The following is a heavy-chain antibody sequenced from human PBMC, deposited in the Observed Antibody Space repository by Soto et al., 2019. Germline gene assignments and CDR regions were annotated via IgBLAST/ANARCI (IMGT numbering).Heavy chain of an antibody. V-gene: IGHV4-38-2*02. CDR3: ATTLVLYGSGSYYPPHPDY. CDR2: IYHSGST. Sequence: SETLSLTCTVSGYSISSGYYWGWIRQPPGKGLEWIGSIYHSGSTYYNPSLKSRVTISVDTSKNQFSLKLSSVTAADTAVYYCATTLVLYGSGSYYPPHPDYWGQGTLVTVSS. CDR1: GYSISSGYY. D-gene: IGHD3-10*01. J-gene: IGHJ4*02.